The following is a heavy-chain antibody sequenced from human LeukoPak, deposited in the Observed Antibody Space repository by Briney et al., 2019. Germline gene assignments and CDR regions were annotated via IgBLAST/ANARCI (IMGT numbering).Heavy chain of an antibody. CDR2: VDGGDGGT. Sequence: GGSLRLSCAASGFTLSSYAMTWVRQAPGRGLEWVSSVDGGDGGTYYADSVKGRFTISRDNSKDTLYLQMNGLRAEDTAVYFCAKQSAGSAAWYSLHYDFWGQGTLVTVSS. V-gene: IGHV3-23*01. CDR1: GFTLSSYA. CDR3: AKQSAGSAAWYSLHYDF. J-gene: IGHJ4*02. D-gene: IGHD6-13*01.